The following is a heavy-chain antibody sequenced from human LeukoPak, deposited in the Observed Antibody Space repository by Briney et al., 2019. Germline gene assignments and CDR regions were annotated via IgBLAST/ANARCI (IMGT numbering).Heavy chain of an antibody. CDR3: ARGPYSSSWYQPNWFDP. V-gene: IGHV4-59*01. CDR1: GGSISSYY. Sequence: PSETLSLTCTVSGGSISSYYWSWIRQPPGKGLEWIGYIYYSGSTNYNPSLKSRVTISVDTSKNQFSLKLSSVTAADTAVYYCARGPYSSSWYQPNWFDPWGQGTLVTVSS. J-gene: IGHJ5*02. D-gene: IGHD6-13*01. CDR2: IYYSGST.